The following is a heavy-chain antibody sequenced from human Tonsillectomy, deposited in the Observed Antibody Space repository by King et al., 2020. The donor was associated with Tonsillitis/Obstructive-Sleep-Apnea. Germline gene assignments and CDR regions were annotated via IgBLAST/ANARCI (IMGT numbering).Heavy chain of an antibody. Sequence: VQLVESGGGLVQPGGSLRLSCAASGFTFGTYDMSWVRQAPGKGLEWVSTITNSGGNTYYADSVKGRFTISRDNSKSTLYLQMNSLRAEDTAVYYCTSRPGKCSPYCFDYWGQRTLVTVSS. CDR1: GFTFGTYD. V-gene: IGHV3-23*04. CDR3: TSRPGKCSPYCFDY. D-gene: IGHD3-10*02. J-gene: IGHJ4*02. CDR2: ITNSGGNT.